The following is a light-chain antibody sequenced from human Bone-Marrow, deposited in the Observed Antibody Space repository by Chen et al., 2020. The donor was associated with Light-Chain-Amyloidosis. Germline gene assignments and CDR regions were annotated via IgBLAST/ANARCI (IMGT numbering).Light chain of an antibody. CDR3: MQGRHWPPT. J-gene: IGKJ3*01. V-gene: IGKV2-30*01. Sequence: DVVMTQSPLSLPVTLGQPASISCRSSQSLVYSDGNTYFSWFQQRPGQSPRRLIYKVSNRDSGVPDRFSGSGSGTDFTLKISRVEAEDVGVYYCMQGRHWPPTFGPGTKVEIK. CDR2: KVS. CDR1: QSLVYSDGNTY.